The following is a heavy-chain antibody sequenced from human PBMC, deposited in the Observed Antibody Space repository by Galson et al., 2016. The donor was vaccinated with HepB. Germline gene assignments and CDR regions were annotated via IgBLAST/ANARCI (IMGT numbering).Heavy chain of an antibody. V-gene: IGHV3-49*03. CDR2: IRSKAYGGTT. CDR3: TRGGVATTRRGFDY. CDR1: GFTFGAYA. D-gene: IGHD5-24*01. Sequence: SLRLSCAASGFTFGAYAMSWFRQAPGKGLEWVGFIRSKAYGGTTEYAASVKGRFTISRDDSKSIAYLQMNSLKTEDTAVYYCTRGGVATTRRGFDYWGQGTLVTVSS. J-gene: IGHJ4*02.